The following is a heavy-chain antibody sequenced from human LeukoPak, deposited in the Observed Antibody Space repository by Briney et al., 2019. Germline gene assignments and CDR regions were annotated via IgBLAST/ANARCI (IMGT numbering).Heavy chain of an antibody. CDR3: AKEVTTPYFDY. V-gene: IGHV3-23*01. CDR1: GFTFSSYA. CDR2: ISGSGAGT. D-gene: IGHD4-17*01. J-gene: IGHJ4*02. Sequence: TGGSLRLSCAASGFTFSSYAMSWVRQAPGKGLEWVAGISGSGAGTYYADSVKGRFTISRDNSKNTPYLQMNSLRAEDTAVYYCAKEVTTPYFDYWGQGSLVTVSS.